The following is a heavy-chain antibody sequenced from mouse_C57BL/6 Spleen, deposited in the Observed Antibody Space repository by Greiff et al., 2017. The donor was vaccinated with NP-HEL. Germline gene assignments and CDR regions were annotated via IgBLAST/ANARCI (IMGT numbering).Heavy chain of an antibody. V-gene: IGHV1-59*01. CDR3: ARRGAYYSNYWYFDV. Sequence: VQLQQPGAELVRPGTSVKLSCKASGYTFTSYWMHWVKQRPGQGLEWIGVIDPSDSYTNYNQKFKGKATLTVDTSSSTAYMQLSSLTSEDSAVYYCARRGAYYSNYWYFDVWGTGTTVTVSS. D-gene: IGHD2-5*01. J-gene: IGHJ1*03. CDR1: GYTFTSYW. CDR2: IDPSDSYT.